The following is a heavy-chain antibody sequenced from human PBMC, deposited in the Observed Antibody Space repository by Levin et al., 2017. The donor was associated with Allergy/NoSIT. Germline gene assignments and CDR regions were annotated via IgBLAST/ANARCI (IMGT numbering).Heavy chain of an antibody. CDR2: INPNSGGT. CDR3: APSKRSGGAEANRWFDP. CDR1: GYTFTGYY. V-gene: IGHV1-2*06. Sequence: ASVKVSCKASGYTFTGYYMHWVRQAPGQGLEWMGRINPNSGGTNYAQKFQGRVTMTRDTSISTAYMELSRLRSDDTAVYYCAPSKRSGGAEANRWFDPWGQGTLVTVSS. J-gene: IGHJ5*02. D-gene: IGHD1-14*01.